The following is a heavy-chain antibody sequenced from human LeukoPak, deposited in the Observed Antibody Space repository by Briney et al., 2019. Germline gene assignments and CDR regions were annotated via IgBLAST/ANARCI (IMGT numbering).Heavy chain of an antibody. V-gene: IGHV1-46*01. CDR2: INPSGGST. D-gene: IGHD6-6*01. J-gene: IGHJ4*02. CDR1: GYTFTSYY. CDR3: ARVQAAHPSLWSEPLFDY. Sequence: GASVKVSCKASGYTFTSYYMHWVRQASGQGLEWMGIINPSGGSTSYAQRFQGRVTMTRDTSTSTVYMELSSLRSEDTAVYYCARVQAAHPSLWSEPLFDYWGQGTLVTVSS.